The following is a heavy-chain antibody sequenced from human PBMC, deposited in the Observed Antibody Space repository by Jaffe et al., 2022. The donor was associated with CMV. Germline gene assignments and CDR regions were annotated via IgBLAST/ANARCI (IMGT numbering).Heavy chain of an antibody. CDR2: ISSSSSYI. CDR3: ARGGSSYYDFWSGYLPSNWFDP. CDR1: GFTFSSYS. J-gene: IGHJ5*02. Sequence: EVQLVESGGGLVKPGGSLRLSCAASGFTFSSYSMNWVRQAPGKGLEWVSSISSSSSYIYYADSVKGRFTISRDNAKNSLYLQMNSLRAEDTAVYYCARGGSSYYDFWSGYLPSNWFDPWGQGTLVTVSS. V-gene: IGHV3-21*01. D-gene: IGHD3-3*01.